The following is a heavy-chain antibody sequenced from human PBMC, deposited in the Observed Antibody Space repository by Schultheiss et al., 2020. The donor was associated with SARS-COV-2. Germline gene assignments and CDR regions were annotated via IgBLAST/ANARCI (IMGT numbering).Heavy chain of an antibody. Sequence: SCAASGFTFSSYWMSWVRQAPGKGLEWVSSISSSSSYIYYADSVKGRFTISRDNAKNSLYLQMNSLRPEDTALYYCAKDKLGSSWSNWFDPWGQGTLVTVSS. D-gene: IGHD6-13*01. CDR2: ISSSSSYI. V-gene: IGHV3-21*04. J-gene: IGHJ5*02. CDR3: AKDKLGSSWSNWFDP. CDR1: GFTFSSYW.